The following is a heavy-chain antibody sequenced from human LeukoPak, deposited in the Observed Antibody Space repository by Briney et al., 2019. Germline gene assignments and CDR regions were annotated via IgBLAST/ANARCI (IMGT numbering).Heavy chain of an antibody. D-gene: IGHD3-22*01. J-gene: IGHJ4*02. CDR2: ISGSGGST. CDR1: GFTFSSYA. Sequence: PGGSLRLSCAASGFTFSSYAMSWVRQAPGKGLEWVSAISGSGGSTYYADSVKGRFTISRDNSKNTLYLQMNSLRAEDTAVYYCAKDLRQTYYDSSGPLDYWGQGTLVTVSS. CDR3: AKDLRQTYYDSSGPLDY. V-gene: IGHV3-23*01.